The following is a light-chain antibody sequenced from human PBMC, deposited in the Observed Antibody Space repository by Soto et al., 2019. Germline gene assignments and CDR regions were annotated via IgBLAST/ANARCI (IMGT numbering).Light chain of an antibody. J-gene: IGKJ1*01. Sequence: DIVMTQSPDSLAVSLGERATINCKSSQSVLYSSNNKNYLAWYQQKPGQPPKLLIYWASTRESGVPDRFSGSGSGIDVALTINRLQAEDVAVYYCQQYCSTPRTFGQGTKVEIK. CDR1: QSVLYSSNNKNY. CDR2: WAS. V-gene: IGKV4-1*01. CDR3: QQYCSTPRT.